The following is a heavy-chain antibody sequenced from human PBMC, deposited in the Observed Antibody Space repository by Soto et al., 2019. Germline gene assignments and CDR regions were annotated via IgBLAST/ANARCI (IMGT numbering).Heavy chain of an antibody. J-gene: IGHJ6*02. V-gene: IGHV3-30*18. Sequence: QVPLVESGGGVVQPGRSLRLSCAASGFTFSSYGMHWVRQAPGKGLEWVAVISYDGSNKYYADSVKGRFTISRDNSKNTLDLQMNSLRAEDTAVYYCAKERGGSYYYGMDVWGQGTTVTVSS. D-gene: IGHD1-26*01. CDR2: ISYDGSNK. CDR1: GFTFSSYG. CDR3: AKERGGSYYYGMDV.